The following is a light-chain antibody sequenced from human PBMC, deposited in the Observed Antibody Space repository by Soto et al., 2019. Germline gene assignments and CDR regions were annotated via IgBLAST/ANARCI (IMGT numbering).Light chain of an antibody. J-gene: IGLJ1*01. CDR2: EGT. V-gene: IGLV2-23*01. CDR3: CSYAGSITYV. CDR1: SGDVGSYNL. Sequence: QSALTQPASVSVSPGQSITISCTATSGDVGSYNLVSWYQQHPGKAPKLMIYEGTKRPSGVSNRFSGSKSANAASLTISGLQAEDEADYYCCSYAGSITYVFGTGTKVTVL.